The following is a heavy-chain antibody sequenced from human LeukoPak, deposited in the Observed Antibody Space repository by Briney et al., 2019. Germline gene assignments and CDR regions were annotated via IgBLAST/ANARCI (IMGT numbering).Heavy chain of an antibody. CDR1: GFTFSDYY. J-gene: IGHJ6*03. CDR2: TSSSGRTS. Sequence: GGSLRLSCAASGFTFSDYYMSWIRQAPGKGLEWVSYTSSSGRTSYYADSVKGRFTISRDNANNSLYLQMNSLRAEDTAVYYCARAGNGWYHYYYYMDVWGKGTRSPSP. D-gene: IGHD6-19*01. CDR3: ARAGNGWYHYYYYMDV. V-gene: IGHV3-11*01.